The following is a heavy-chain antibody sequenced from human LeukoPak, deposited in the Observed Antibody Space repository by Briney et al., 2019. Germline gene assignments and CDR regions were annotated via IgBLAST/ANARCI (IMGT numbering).Heavy chain of an antibody. J-gene: IGHJ6*03. CDR2: IIPIFGTA. D-gene: IGHD2-2*02. V-gene: IGHV1-69*05. CDR1: GGTFSSYA. Sequence: SVKVSCKASGGTFSSYAISWVRQAPGQGLEWMGGIIPIFGTANYAQKFQGRVTMTRDMSTSTVYMELSSLRSEDTAVYYCARVAAEVVGVPGAIGFGWLRRDYYYMDVWGKGTTVTVSS. CDR3: ARVAAEVVGVPGAIGFGWLRRDYYYMDV.